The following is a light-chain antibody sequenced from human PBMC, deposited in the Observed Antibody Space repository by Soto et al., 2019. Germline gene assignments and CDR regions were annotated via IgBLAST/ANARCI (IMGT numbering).Light chain of an antibody. CDR2: GVS. CDR1: SSR. Sequence: QSVLTQPPSVSGSPGQSVTISCTGTSSRVSWYQQPPGTAPKLLIYGVSNRPSGVPDRFSGSKSGNTASLTISGLQAEDEADYYCSSYTSTNTYIFGTGTKVTVL. J-gene: IGLJ1*01. V-gene: IGLV2-18*02. CDR3: SSYTSTNTYI.